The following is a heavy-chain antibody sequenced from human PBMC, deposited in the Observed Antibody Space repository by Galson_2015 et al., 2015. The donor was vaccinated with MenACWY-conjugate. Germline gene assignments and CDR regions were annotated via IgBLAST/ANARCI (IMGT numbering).Heavy chain of an antibody. D-gene: IGHD2-15*01. CDR3: ARGRGYCSGGSCYYYYGMDV. CDR1: GFTFSDYA. V-gene: IGHV3-23*01. J-gene: IGHJ6*02. CDR2: ISGSGGST. Sequence: SLRLSCAASGFTFSDYAMSWVRQAPGKGLEWVSAISGSGGSTYYADSVKGRFTISRDNSKNTLYLQMNSLRAEDTAVYYCARGRGYCSGGSCYYYYGMDVWGQGTTVTVSS.